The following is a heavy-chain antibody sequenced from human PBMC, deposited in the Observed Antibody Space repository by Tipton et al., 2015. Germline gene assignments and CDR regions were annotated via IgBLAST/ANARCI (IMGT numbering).Heavy chain of an antibody. CDR3: ARGGGDDYIWGSSRFDS. V-gene: IGHV4-39*01. CDR2: MYYSGYT. D-gene: IGHD3-16*02. J-gene: IGHJ5*01. Sequence: TLSLTCTVSGGSISSGGYYWGWIRQPPGKGLEWIGSMYYSGYTYYNPSLKSRVTISVDTSKNQFSLKLSSVTAADTAMYYCARGGGDDYIWGSSRFDSWGQGILVTVSS. CDR1: GGSISSGGYY.